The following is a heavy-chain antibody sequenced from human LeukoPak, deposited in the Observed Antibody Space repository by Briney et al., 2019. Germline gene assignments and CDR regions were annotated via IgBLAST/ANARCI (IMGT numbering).Heavy chain of an antibody. Sequence: GGFLRLSCAASGFSFSSYWMQWVRQAPGKGLVWVARINSDGSTTNYADYVKGRFTISRDNAKNTLYLQMNSLRAEDTAVYYCARRSSGSPPYYFDSWGQGTLVTVSS. CDR1: GFSFSSYW. V-gene: IGHV3-74*01. CDR3: ARRSSGSPPYYFDS. CDR2: INSDGSTT. D-gene: IGHD1-26*01. J-gene: IGHJ4*02.